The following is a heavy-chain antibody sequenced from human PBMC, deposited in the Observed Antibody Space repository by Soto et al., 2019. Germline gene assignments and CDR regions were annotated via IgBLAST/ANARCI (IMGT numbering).Heavy chain of an antibody. D-gene: IGHD6-13*01. V-gene: IGHV3-21*01. CDR1: GFTFSSYS. Sequence: EVQLVESGGGLVKPGGSLRLSCADSGFTFSSYSMNWVRQAPGKGLEWVSSISSSSSYIYYADSVKGRFTISRDNAKNSLYLQMNSLRAEDTAVYYCARDRRIAAAGTALDYWGQGTLVPVSS. CDR2: ISSSSSYI. CDR3: ARDRRIAAAGTALDY. J-gene: IGHJ4*02.